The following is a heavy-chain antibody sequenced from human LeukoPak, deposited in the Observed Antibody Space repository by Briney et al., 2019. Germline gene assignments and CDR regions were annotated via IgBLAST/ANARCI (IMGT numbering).Heavy chain of an antibody. J-gene: IGHJ4*02. D-gene: IGHD6-13*01. CDR2: ISSSSGSI. CDR3: ARIAAAGTVDY. CDR1: GFPSRGFT. V-gene: IGHV3-48*01. Sequence: GGPLGSSFEAPGFPSRGFTMTWVRRAPGKGLEGVSYISSSSGSIYYADSVKGRFTISRDNAKNSLYLQMNSLRAEDTAVYYCARIAAAGTVDYWGQGTLVTVSS.